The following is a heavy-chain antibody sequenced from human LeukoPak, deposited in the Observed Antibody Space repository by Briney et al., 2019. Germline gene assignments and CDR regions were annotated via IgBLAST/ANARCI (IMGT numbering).Heavy chain of an antibody. V-gene: IGHV3-21*01. CDR3: ARAAGITVTRAWFDP. CDR2: ISSSSSYI. Sequence: EGSLRLSCAASGFTFSSSAMNWVRLAPGKGLEWVSSISSSSSYIYYADSLEGRFTISRDNAKNSLYLQMNNLRAEDTAVYYCARAAGITVTRAWFDPWGQGTLVTVSS. D-gene: IGHD4-17*01. CDR1: GFTFSSSA. J-gene: IGHJ5*02.